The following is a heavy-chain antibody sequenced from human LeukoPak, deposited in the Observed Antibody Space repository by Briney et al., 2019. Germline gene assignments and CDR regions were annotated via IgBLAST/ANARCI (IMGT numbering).Heavy chain of an antibody. CDR1: GYTFTNYG. CDR3: AKDGVWFGELLSYFDY. J-gene: IGHJ4*02. Sequence: ASVKVSCKASGYTFTNYGISWVRQAPGQGLEWMGWISAYNGNTNCAQKLQGRVTMTTDTSTSTAYMELRSLRSDDTAVYYCAKDGVWFGELLSYFDYWGQGTLVTVSS. CDR2: ISAYNGNT. V-gene: IGHV1-18*01. D-gene: IGHD3-10*01.